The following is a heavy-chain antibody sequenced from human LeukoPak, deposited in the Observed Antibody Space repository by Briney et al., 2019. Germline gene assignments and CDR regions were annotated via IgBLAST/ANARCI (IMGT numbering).Heavy chain of an antibody. V-gene: IGHV5-51*01. CDR1: GYSFTSYW. J-gene: IGHJ4*02. CDR2: IYPGDSDT. CDR3: ARQGDGYSGYDLPLGTFDY. D-gene: IGHD5-12*01. Sequence: GESLKISCKGSGYSFTSYWIGWVRQMPGKGLEWMGIIYPGDSDTRYSPSFQGQVTISADKSISTAYLQWSSLKASDTAMYYCARQGDGYSGYDLPLGTFDYWGQGTLVTVSS.